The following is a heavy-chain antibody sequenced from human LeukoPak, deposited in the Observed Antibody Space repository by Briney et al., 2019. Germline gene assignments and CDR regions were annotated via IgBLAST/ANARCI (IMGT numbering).Heavy chain of an antibody. CDR1: GFTFSSYW. CDR3: ARVHWHFDL. J-gene: IGHJ2*01. V-gene: IGHV3-7*04. CDR2: IKEDGSDK. Sequence: GGSLRLSCAASGFTFSSYWMSWVRQAPGKGLEWVAHIKEDGSDKNYVDSVKGRFTISRDNAKNSLYLQMNSLRVEDTAVYYCARVHWHFDLWGRGTLVTVSS.